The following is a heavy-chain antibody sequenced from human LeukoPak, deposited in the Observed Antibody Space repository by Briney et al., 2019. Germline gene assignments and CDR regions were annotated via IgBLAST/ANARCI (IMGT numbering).Heavy chain of an antibody. CDR1: GFTFTNYA. J-gene: IGHJ4*02. CDR3: SKNDLSSATHSPHSQY. Sequence: GGSLRLSCAASGFTFTNYAMSWVRQAPGKGLEWVSTISGSGTTTYYPDSVKGRFTISRDTSKDTLYLQMNSLRVEDTAIYCCSKNDLSSATHSPHSQYWAPGT. CDR2: ISGSGTTT. V-gene: IGHV3-23*01. D-gene: IGHD2-21*02.